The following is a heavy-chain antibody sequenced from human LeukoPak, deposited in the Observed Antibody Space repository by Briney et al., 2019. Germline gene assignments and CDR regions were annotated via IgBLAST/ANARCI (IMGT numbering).Heavy chain of an antibody. CDR1: GFTFSSYG. CDR3: AKMQQLALSIDY. J-gene: IGHJ4*02. Sequence: GGSLRLSCAASGFTFSSYGMHWVRQAPGKGLEWVAVISYDGSNKYYADSVKGRFTISRDNSKNTLYLQMNSLRAEDTAVYYGAKMQQLALSIDYWGQGTLVTVSS. D-gene: IGHD6-13*01. V-gene: IGHV3-30*18. CDR2: ISYDGSNK.